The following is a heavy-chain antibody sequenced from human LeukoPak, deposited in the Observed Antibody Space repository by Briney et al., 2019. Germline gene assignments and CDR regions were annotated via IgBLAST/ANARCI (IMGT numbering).Heavy chain of an antibody. V-gene: IGHV3-48*02. CDR1: GFTFSSYS. D-gene: IGHD6-19*01. J-gene: IGHJ4*02. CDR2: ISSSSSTI. CDR3: ARDLPAGSSGWYLGY. Sequence: GGSLRLSCAAYGFTFSSYSMNWVRQAQGNGLEWVSYISSSSSTIYYADSVKGRFTISRDNAKNSLYLQMNSLRDEDTAVYYCARDLPAGSSGWYLGYWGQGTLVTVSS.